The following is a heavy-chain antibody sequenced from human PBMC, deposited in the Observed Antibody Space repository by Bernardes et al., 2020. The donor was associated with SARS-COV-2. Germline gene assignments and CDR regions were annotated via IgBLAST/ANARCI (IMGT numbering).Heavy chain of an antibody. D-gene: IGHD3-22*01. CDR1: GGSFSGYY. J-gene: IGHJ6*02. CDR3: ARGRHDSSGYYYAPAYYYYYGMDV. V-gene: IGHV4-34*01. CDR2: INHSGST. Sequence: LSLTCAVYGGSFSGYYWSWIRQPPGKGLEWIGEINHSGSTNYNPSLKSRVTISVDTSKNQFSLKLSSVTAADTAVYYCARGRHDSSGYYYAPAYYYYYGMDVWGQGTTVTVSS.